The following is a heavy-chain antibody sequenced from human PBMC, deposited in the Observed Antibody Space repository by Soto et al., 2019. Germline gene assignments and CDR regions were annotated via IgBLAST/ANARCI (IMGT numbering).Heavy chain of an antibody. D-gene: IGHD6-19*01. J-gene: IGHJ3*02. CDR3: ARVLKSSGWDNDVFDI. V-gene: IGHV3-74*01. CDR1: GFTFSSYA. Sequence: PGGSLRLSCAASGFTFSSYAMSWVRQAPGKGLVWVSRIDTYGSATRYADSVKGRFTISRDNAKNTLYLQMSTLRAEDTAVYYCARVLKSSGWDNDVFDIWGQGTMVTVSS. CDR2: IDTYGSAT.